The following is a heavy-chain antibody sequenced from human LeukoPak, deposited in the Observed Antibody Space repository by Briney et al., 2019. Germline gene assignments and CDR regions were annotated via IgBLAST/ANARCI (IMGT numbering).Heavy chain of an antibody. Sequence: PGGSLRLSCAASEFTFSSYNMNWVRQAPGKGLEWVSSISSSDYIYYADSVKGRFTISRDNAKNSLYLQMKSLRAEDTAVYYCARGKTSQNIVTRKTYNWFDPWGQGTLVTVSS. CDR2: ISSSDYI. J-gene: IGHJ5*02. CDR3: ARGKTSQNIVTRKTYNWFDP. V-gene: IGHV3-21*01. CDR1: EFTFSSYN. D-gene: IGHD2/OR15-2a*01.